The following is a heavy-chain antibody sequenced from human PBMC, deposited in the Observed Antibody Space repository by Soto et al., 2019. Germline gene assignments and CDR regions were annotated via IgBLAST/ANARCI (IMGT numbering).Heavy chain of an antibody. CDR2: IYYSGST. CDR1: GGSISSYY. Sequence: SETLSLTCTVSGGSISSYYWSWIRQPPGKGLEWIGYIYYSGSTNYNPPLKSRVTISVDTSKNQFSLKLSSVTAADTAVYYCAREGVATTKGGDAFDIWGQGTMVTVSS. CDR3: AREGVATTKGGDAFDI. V-gene: IGHV4-59*01. J-gene: IGHJ3*02. D-gene: IGHD5-12*01.